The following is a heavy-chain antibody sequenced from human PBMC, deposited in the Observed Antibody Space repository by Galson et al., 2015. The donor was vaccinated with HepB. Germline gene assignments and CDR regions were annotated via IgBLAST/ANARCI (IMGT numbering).Heavy chain of an antibody. V-gene: IGHV1-18*01. D-gene: IGHD4-17*01. J-gene: IGHJ6*03. CDR2: ISAYNGNT. CDR3: ARSRPYGDYVFYYYYYYMDV. CDR1: GYTFTSYG. Sequence: SVKVSCKASGYTFTSYGISWVRQAPGQGLEWMGWISAYNGNTNYAQKLQGRVTMTTDTSTSTAYMELRSLRSDDTAVYYCARSRPYGDYVFYYYYYYMDVWGKGTTVTVSS.